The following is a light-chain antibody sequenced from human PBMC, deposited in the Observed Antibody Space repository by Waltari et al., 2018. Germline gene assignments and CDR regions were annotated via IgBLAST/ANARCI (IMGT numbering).Light chain of an antibody. CDR2: SND. CDR1: YSNLGSNP. V-gene: IGLV1-44*01. Sequence: QSVLTQPPSASGTPGQRVTISCSGTYSNLGSNPVTWYQQVPGAAPKLLLYSNDRRPAGVPDRFSGSKSGTSASLVISGLQSGDEAFYHCATWDDTLNGQVFGGGTKLTVL. CDR3: ATWDDTLNGQV. J-gene: IGLJ3*02.